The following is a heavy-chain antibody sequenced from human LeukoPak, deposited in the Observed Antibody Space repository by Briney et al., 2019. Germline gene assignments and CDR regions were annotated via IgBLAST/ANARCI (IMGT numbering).Heavy chain of an antibody. CDR1: GFTFSSYA. CDR3: ARDKQWLGGDAFDI. CDR2: ISISGGST. V-gene: IGHV3-23*01. D-gene: IGHD6-19*01. Sequence: GGTLRLSCAASGFTFSSYAMSWVRQAPGKGLEWVSTISISGGSTYYADSVKGRFTISRDNSKNTLYLQMNSLRAEDTAVYYCARDKQWLGGDAFDIWGQGTMVTVSS. J-gene: IGHJ3*02.